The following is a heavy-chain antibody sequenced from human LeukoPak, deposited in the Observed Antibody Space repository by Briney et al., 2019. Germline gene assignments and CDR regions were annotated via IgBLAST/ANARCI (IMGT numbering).Heavy chain of an antibody. D-gene: IGHD5-18*01. Sequence: GGSLRLSCITSGFTFGDHAMSWVRQAPGKGLEWVGFIRSKAYRGTTEYAASVKDRFIISRDDSRSIAYLQMNSLRTEDTALYYCTRGPIQLWIHNAMDVWGQGTMVTVS. J-gene: IGHJ6*02. CDR3: TRGPIQLWIHNAMDV. CDR2: IRSKAYRGTT. CDR1: GFTFGDHA. V-gene: IGHV3-49*04.